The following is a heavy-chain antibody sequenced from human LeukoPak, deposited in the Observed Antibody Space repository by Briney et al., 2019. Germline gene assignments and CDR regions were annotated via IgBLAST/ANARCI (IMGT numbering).Heavy chain of an antibody. CDR2: INHSGST. Sequence: PSETLSLTCAVYGGSFSGYYWSWIRQPPGKGLEWIGEINHSGSTNYNPSLKSRVTISVDTSKNQFSLKLSSVTAADTAVYYCARGGRGSRFRNPLKYYFDYWGQGTLVTVSS. D-gene: IGHD3-3*01. J-gene: IGHJ4*02. CDR1: GGSFSGYY. CDR3: ARGGRGSRFRNPLKYYFDY. V-gene: IGHV4-34*01.